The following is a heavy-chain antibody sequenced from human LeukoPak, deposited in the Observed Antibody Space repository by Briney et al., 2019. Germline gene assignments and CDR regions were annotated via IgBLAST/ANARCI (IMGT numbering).Heavy chain of an antibody. V-gene: IGHV4-38-2*01. CDR3: ARMDSSSPNRAFDI. D-gene: IGHD6-6*01. J-gene: IGHJ3*02. Sequence: SETLSLTCAVSGYSISSGYYWGWIRQPPGKGLEWIGSIYHSGSTYYNPSLKSRVTISVDTSKNQFSLKLSSVTAADTAVYYCARMDSSSPNRAFDIWGQGTMVTVSS. CDR2: IYHSGST. CDR1: GYSISSGYY.